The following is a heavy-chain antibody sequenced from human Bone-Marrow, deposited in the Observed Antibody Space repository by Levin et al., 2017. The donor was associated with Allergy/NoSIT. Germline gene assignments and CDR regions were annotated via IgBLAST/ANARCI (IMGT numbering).Heavy chain of an antibody. D-gene: IGHD3-22*01. V-gene: IGHV3-33*01. Sequence: PGGSLRLSCAASGFTFSSYGMHWVRQAPGKGLEWVAVIWYDGSNKYYADSVKGRFTISRDNSKNTLYLQMNSLRAEDTAVYYCARDRHYYDSSGYYISRNWFDPWGQGTLVTVSS. CDR3: ARDRHYYDSSGYYISRNWFDP. CDR1: GFTFSSYG. CDR2: IWYDGSNK. J-gene: IGHJ5*02.